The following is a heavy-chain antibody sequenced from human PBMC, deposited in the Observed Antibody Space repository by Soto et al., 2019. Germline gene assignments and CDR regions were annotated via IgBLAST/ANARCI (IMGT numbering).Heavy chain of an antibody. Sequence: ASVKVSCXASGYTFTSYGISWVRQAPGQGLEWMGWISAYNGNTNYAQKLQGRVTMTTDTSTSTAYMELRSLRSDDTAVYYCARDHIAVAGLNGFDPWGQGTLVTVSS. CDR1: GYTFTSYG. D-gene: IGHD6-19*01. J-gene: IGHJ5*02. V-gene: IGHV1-18*01. CDR2: ISAYNGNT. CDR3: ARDHIAVAGLNGFDP.